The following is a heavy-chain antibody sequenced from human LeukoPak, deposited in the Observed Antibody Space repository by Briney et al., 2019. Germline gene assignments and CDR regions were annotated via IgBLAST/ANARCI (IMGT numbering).Heavy chain of an antibody. CDR2: INLSGST. D-gene: IGHD5-18*01. J-gene: IGHJ6*02. CDR3: ARGRHSYGYGNHYYYGMGV. Sequence: PGGSLRLSCAASGFTISTYWMTWVRQPPGKGLEWIGEINLSGSTNYNPSLTSRVTISIDTSKDQFSLKLASVTAADTAVYYCARGRHSYGYGNHYYYGMGVWGQGITVTVSS. V-gene: IGHV4-34*01. CDR1: GFTISTYW.